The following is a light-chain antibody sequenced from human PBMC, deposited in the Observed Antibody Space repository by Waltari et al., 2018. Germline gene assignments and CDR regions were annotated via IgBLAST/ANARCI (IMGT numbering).Light chain of an antibody. Sequence: RASQSVSSALAWYHRKACQAPILLSYGASTRATGVPDRFSGSGSGTDFSLTISSLDPEDFAVYYCQHYVKLPVTYGQGTKVEI. CDR3: QHYVKLPVT. CDR1: QSVSSA. V-gene: IGKV3D-15*02. J-gene: IGKJ1*01. CDR2: GAS.